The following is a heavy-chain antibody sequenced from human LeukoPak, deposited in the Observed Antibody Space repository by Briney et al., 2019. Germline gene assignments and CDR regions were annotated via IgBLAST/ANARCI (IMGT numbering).Heavy chain of an antibody. CDR1: GYTFTSYD. V-gene: IGHV1-8*03. CDR3: ARGPPTTVTSPYYYYYCMDV. D-gene: IGHD4-17*01. Sequence: APVKVSCKASGYTFTSYDINWVRQATGQGLEWMGWMNPNSGNTGYAQKFQGRVTITRNTSISTAYMELSSLRSEDTAVYYCARGPPTTVTSPYYYYYCMDVWGKGTTVTVSS. CDR2: MNPNSGNT. J-gene: IGHJ6*03.